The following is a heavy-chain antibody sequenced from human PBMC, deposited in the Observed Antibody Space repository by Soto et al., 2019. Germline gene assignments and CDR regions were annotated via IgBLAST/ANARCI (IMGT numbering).Heavy chain of an antibody. CDR2: IYSGGST. V-gene: IGHV3-53*04. CDR1: GFTVSSNY. D-gene: IGHD3-16*02. J-gene: IGHJ4*02. CDR3: ARVSPNYDYIWGSYRTNYFDY. Sequence: GGSLRLSCAASGFTVSSNYMSWVRQAPWKGLEWVSVIYSGGSTYYADSVKGRFTISRHNSKNTLYLQMNSLRAEDTAVYYCARVSPNYDYIWGSYRTNYFDYWGQGTLVTVSS.